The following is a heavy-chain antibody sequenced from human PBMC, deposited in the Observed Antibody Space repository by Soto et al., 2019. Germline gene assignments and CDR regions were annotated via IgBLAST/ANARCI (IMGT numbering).Heavy chain of an antibody. J-gene: IGHJ6*02. CDR3: ARSIEAASDGMDV. Sequence: GGSLRLSCTAYGFTFSTHGINWVRQAPGKGLEWVSYISGSSRVIYHADSVKGRFTISRDNAENSLYLQMNSLRDEDTAVYYCARSIEAASDGMDVWGQGTTVTVSS. CDR2: ISGSSRVI. CDR1: GFTFSTHG. D-gene: IGHD1-26*01. V-gene: IGHV3-48*02.